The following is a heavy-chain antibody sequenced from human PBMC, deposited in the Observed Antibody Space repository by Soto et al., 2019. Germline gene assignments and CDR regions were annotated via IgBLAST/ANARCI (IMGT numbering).Heavy chain of an antibody. CDR1: GYTFTSYD. D-gene: IGHD2-8*02. CDR3: ARGGSYWARRHYFDS. CDR2: VTPRNGDT. J-gene: IGHJ4*02. Sequence: GASVKVSCKASGYTFTSYDITWVRQAAGQGPEWMGSVTPRNGDTAFAQKYQGRVTVTSNTSMSTVYMELSNLRSDDTAVYYCARGGSYWARRHYFDSWGQGTLVTVSS. V-gene: IGHV1-8*02.